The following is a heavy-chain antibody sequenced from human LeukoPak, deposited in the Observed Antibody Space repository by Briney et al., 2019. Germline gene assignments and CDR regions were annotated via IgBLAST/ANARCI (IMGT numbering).Heavy chain of an antibody. D-gene: IGHD3-22*01. CDR3: AREWDSSSFDPRASGDS. J-gene: IGHJ4*02. V-gene: IGHV4-39*07. CDR1: DGSISSSTYS. Sequence: SETLSLACSVSDGSISSSTYSWAWIRQAPGRGLEWIGHLYNRGYTFYNPSLKSRVTISIDTSKNQFSLKLSSVTAADTAVYYCAREWDSSSFDPRASGDSWGQGTLVIVSS. CDR2: LYNRGYT.